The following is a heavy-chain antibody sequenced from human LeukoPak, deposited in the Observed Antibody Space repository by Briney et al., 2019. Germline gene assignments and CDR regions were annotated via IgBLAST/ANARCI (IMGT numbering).Heavy chain of an antibody. D-gene: IGHD2-2*02. CDR2: IYHSGSI. Sequence: SETLSLTCTVSGYSISSGYYWGWIRQPPGKGLEWIGSIYHSGSIYYNPSLERRVTISVATSKNQFSLKLSSVNAADTAVYYCARVIRYQLLYYNWFDPWGQGTLVTVSS. V-gene: IGHV4-38-2*02. CDR1: GYSISSGYY. CDR3: ARVIRYQLLYYNWFDP. J-gene: IGHJ5*02.